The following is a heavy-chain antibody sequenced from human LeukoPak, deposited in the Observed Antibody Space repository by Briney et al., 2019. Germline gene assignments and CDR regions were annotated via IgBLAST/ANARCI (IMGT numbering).Heavy chain of an antibody. Sequence: SETLSLTCTVSGGSISSYYWSWIRQPPGKGLEWIGYIYYSGSTNYIPSLKSRVTISVDTSKNQFSLKLSSVTAADTAVYYCARQARGYSYGAEYYYYYYYMDVWGKGTTVTVSS. V-gene: IGHV4-59*01. J-gene: IGHJ6*03. CDR3: ARQARGYSYGAEYYYYYYYMDV. D-gene: IGHD5-18*01. CDR2: IYYSGST. CDR1: GGSISSYY.